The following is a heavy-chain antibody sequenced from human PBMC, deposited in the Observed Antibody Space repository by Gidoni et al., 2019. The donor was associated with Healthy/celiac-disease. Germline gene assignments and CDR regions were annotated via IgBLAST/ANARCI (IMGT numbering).Heavy chain of an antibody. D-gene: IGHD2-15*01. V-gene: IGHV3-30-3*01. CDR1: GFTFSSHA. CDR2: ISYDGSNK. Sequence: QVQLVESGGGVVQPGRSLSLSCAASGFTFSSHALHWVRQAPGKGLEWVAVISYDGSNKYYADSVKGRFTISRDNSKNTLYLQMNSLRAEDTAVYYCARAPIGYCSGGSCYGRYFDYWGQGTLVTVSS. CDR3: ARAPIGYCSGGSCYGRYFDY. J-gene: IGHJ4*02.